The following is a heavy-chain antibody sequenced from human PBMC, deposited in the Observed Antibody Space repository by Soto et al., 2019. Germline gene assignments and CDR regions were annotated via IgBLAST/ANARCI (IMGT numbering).Heavy chain of an antibody. V-gene: IGHV3-23*01. CDR3: AKSHVFHYYYYNMDV. J-gene: IGHJ6*02. Sequence: SGGGLVQPGGSLRLSCAASGFTFSDYAMSWVRQAPGKGLEWVSVISVSGGSTYYADSVKGRFTISRDNSKNTLYLQMNTLRAEDTAVYYCAKSHVFHYYYYNMDVWGQGTTVTVSS. CDR1: GFTFSDYA. CDR2: ISVSGGST. D-gene: IGHD2-8*01.